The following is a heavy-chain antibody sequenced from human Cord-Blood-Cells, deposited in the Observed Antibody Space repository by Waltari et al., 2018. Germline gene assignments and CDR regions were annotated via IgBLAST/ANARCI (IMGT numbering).Heavy chain of an antibody. Sequence: QVQLQQWGAGLLKPSTTLSLTFAVYGGSFGGYYWSWIRQHPGKGLEWIGEINHSGSTNYNPSLKSRVTISVDTSKNQFSLKLSSVTAADTAVYYCARSISDFWSGYYFAFDIWGQGTMVTVSS. CDR3: ARSISDFWSGYYFAFDI. CDR2: INHSGST. V-gene: IGHV4-34*01. J-gene: IGHJ3*02. D-gene: IGHD3-3*01. CDR1: GGSFGGYY.